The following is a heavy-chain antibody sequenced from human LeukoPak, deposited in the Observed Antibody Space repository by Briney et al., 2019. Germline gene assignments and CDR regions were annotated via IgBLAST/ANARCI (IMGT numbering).Heavy chain of an antibody. CDR3: ARDPSRFGEYGYFDY. D-gene: IGHD3-10*01. J-gene: IGHJ4*02. CDR1: GFTFSSFA. CDR2: MSYNGNDK. V-gene: IGHV3-30*04. Sequence: RSLRLSCAASGFTFSSFAMHWVGQTPGKGLEWVAGMSYNGNDKYYEDSLKGRFTISRDNSKNTLYLQMNSLRAEDTAVYYCARDPSRFGEYGYFDYWGQGSLVTVSS.